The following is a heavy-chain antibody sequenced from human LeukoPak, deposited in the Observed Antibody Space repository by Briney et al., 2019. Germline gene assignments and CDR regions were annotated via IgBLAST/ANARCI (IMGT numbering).Heavy chain of an antibody. D-gene: IGHD3-22*01. V-gene: IGHV3-21*01. CDR1: GLTFSSYS. J-gene: IGHJ1*01. Sequence: GGSLRLSCAASGLTFSSYSMNWVRQAPGKGLEWVSSISSSSSYIYYADSVKGRFTISRDNAKNSLYLQMNSLRAEDTAVYYCARDFHYYDSSGYQNSEYFQHWGQGTLVTVSS. CDR2: ISSSSSYI. CDR3: ARDFHYYDSSGYQNSEYFQH.